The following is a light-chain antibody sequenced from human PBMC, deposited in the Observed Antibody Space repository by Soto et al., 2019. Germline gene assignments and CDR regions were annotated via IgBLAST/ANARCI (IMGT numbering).Light chain of an antibody. J-gene: IGKJ1*01. CDR3: QQYGSSGT. CDR1: QSISSY. CDR2: DAS. V-gene: IGKV3-11*01. Sequence: EIVLTQSPATLSLSPGERATLSCRASQSISSYLAWYQLKPGQVPRLLIYDASSRATGIPARFSGSGSGTDFTLTISSLEPEDFAVYYCQQYGSSGTFGQGTKVEIK.